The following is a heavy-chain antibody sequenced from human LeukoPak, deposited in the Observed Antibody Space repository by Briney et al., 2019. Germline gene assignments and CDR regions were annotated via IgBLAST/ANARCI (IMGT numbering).Heavy chain of an antibody. CDR3: VRDPDALDY. J-gene: IGHJ4*02. CDR2: IRSSGDMI. Sequence: PGRSLRLSCATSGFTFSSYSMNWVRQAPGKVLEWVSYIRSSGDMIYYADSVKGGFTISRDNAKNSVYLQMNSLRDEDTAVYYCVRDPDALDYWGQGTEVTVSS. CDR1: GFTFSSYS. V-gene: IGHV3-48*02.